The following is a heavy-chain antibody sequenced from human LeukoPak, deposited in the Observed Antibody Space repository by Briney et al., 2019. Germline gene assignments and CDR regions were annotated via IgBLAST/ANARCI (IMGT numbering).Heavy chain of an antibody. CDR1: GFTFDDYT. CDR3: ARGSVQLWLRDTYYYMDV. V-gene: IGHV3-20*04. CDR2: INWNGRIT. J-gene: IGHJ6*03. Sequence: GESLRLSCAASGFTFDDYTMNWVRQVPGRGLEWVSGINWNGRITEYADSVKDRFTISRQNSKNSLYLYMNNLGGEDTALYFCARGSVQLWLRDTYYYMDVWGKGTTVTVSS. D-gene: IGHD5-18*01.